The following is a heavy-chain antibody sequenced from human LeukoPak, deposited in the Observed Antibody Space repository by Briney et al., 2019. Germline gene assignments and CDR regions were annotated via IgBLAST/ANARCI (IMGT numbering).Heavy chain of an antibody. Sequence: ASVSVSFMPSGYTFTGYYMHWVRQAPGQGLEWMGWINPNSGGTNYVQKFQGRVTMTRDTSISTAYMELSRLRSDDTAVYYCARDRGSSGWSPQNWFDPWGQGTLVTVSS. J-gene: IGHJ5*02. CDR2: INPNSGGT. D-gene: IGHD6-19*01. CDR1: GYTFTGYY. CDR3: ARDRGSSGWSPQNWFDP. V-gene: IGHV1-2*02.